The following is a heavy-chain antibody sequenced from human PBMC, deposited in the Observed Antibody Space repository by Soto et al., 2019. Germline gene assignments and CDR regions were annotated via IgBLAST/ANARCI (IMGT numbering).Heavy chain of an antibody. CDR3: APRRGGYTGTGGGGFDY. D-gene: IGHD5-12*01. V-gene: IGHV1-2*02. CDR2: INPTSGAT. Sequence: QVQLVQSGAEVRKPGASVKVSCKTSGYTFTAYYIHWIRQAPGQGLEWMGWINPTSGATNFAQNFQGRVTMTRDTSVSTAYMEMSRLTSDDTAVYYCAPRRGGYTGTGGGGFDYWGQGSLVTVSP. J-gene: IGHJ4*02. CDR1: GYTFTAYY.